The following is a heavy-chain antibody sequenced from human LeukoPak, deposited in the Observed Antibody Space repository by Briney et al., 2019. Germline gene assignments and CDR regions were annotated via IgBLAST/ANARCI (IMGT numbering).Heavy chain of an antibody. CDR3: AKRVGYYYDSSGYHFDY. J-gene: IGHJ4*02. D-gene: IGHD3-22*01. CDR2: ISGSGGST. CDR1: GFTFSSCA. V-gene: IGHV3-23*01. Sequence: GGSLRLSCAASGFTFSSCAMSWVRQAPGKGLEWVSAISGSGGSTYYADSVKGRFTISRDNSKNTLYLQMNSLRAEDTAVYYCAKRVGYYYDSSGYHFDYWGQGTLVTVSS.